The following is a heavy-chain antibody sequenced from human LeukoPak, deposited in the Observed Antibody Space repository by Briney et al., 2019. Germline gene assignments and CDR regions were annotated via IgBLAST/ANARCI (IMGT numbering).Heavy chain of an antibody. CDR3: AREDILTGFVY. CDR1: GFTVSSNY. Sequence: GGSLRLSCAASGFTVSSNYMSWVRQAPGKGLEWVSVIYSGGSTYYADSVKGRFTISRDNSKNTLYLQMNSLRAEDTAVYYCAREDILTGFVYWGQGALVTVAS. CDR2: IYSGGST. J-gene: IGHJ4*02. V-gene: IGHV3-53*01. D-gene: IGHD3-9*01.